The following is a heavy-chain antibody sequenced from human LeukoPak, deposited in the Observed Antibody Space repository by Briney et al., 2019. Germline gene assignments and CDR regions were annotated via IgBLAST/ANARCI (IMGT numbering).Heavy chain of an antibody. CDR1: GGTFTSYA. CDR3: ARPTRLRFLEWLSSGAFDI. V-gene: IGHV1-69*13. Sequence: ASVKVSCKASGGTFTSYAISWVRQAPGQGLEWMGGIIPIFGTANYAQKFQCRVTITADESTSTAYMELSSLRSEDTAVYYCARPTRLRFLEWLSSGAFDIWGQGTMVTVSS. CDR2: IIPIFGTA. D-gene: IGHD3-3*01. J-gene: IGHJ3*02.